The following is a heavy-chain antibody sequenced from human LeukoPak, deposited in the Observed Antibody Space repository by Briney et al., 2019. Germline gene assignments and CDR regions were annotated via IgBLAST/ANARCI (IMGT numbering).Heavy chain of an antibody. CDR3: ARAKEFYYDSSGYRGAWFDP. V-gene: IGHV4-34*01. J-gene: IGHJ5*02. CDR1: GGSFSGYY. CDR2: INHSGST. D-gene: IGHD3-22*01. Sequence: SETLSLTCAVYGGSFSGYYWSWIRQPPGKGLEWIGEINHSGSTNYNPSLKSRVTISVDTSKNQFSLKLSSVTAADTAVYYCARAKEFYYDSSGYRGAWFDPWGQGTLATVSS.